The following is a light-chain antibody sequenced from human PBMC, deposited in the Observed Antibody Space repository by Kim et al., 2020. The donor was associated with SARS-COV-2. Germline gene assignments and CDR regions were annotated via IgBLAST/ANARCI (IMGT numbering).Light chain of an antibody. Sequence: ASVGYTVTIPCLASQSISDFLNWYQQKPGKAPKLLIYAASSLQSGVPSRFSGSGSGTDFTLTIRSLQPEDFATYYCQQSYSSPRTFGRGTKVDIK. CDR3: QQSYSSPRT. CDR2: AAS. J-gene: IGKJ1*01. CDR1: QSISDF. V-gene: IGKV1-39*01.